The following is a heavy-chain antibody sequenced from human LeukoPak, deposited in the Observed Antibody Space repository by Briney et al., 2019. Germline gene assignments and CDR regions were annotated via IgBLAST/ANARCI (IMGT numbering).Heavy chain of an antibody. CDR2: ISDDGSNK. Sequence: GGSLRLSCAASGFTFSNYAMHWVRQAPGKGLEWVAVISDDGSNKYYGDSVKGRFTISRDNSKNTVYLQTNSLRAEDTAVYYCAKDRYSSGWYSDFDYWGQGTLVTVSS. CDR1: GFTFSNYA. D-gene: IGHD6-19*01. J-gene: IGHJ4*02. CDR3: AKDRYSSGWYSDFDY. V-gene: IGHV3-30*18.